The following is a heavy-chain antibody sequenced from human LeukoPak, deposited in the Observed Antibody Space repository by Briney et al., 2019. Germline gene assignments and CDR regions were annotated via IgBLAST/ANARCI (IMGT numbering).Heavy chain of an antibody. D-gene: IGHD5-24*01. CDR2: ISSSGSTI. V-gene: IGHV3-11*01. CDR3: ARVDLEMATIDY. J-gene: IGHJ4*02. CDR1: GFTFSGYY. Sequence: GGSLRLSCAASGFTFSGYYMSWIRQAPGKGLEWVSYISSSGSTIYYADSVKGRFTISRDNAKNSLYLQMNSLRAEDTAVYYCARVDLEMATIDYWGQGTLVTVSS.